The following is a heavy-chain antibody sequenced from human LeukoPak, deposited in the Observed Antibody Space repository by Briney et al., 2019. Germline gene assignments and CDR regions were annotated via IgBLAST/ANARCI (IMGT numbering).Heavy chain of an antibody. V-gene: IGHV3-66*01. CDR3: AREKGYDAFDI. D-gene: IGHD3-22*01. CDR2: IYSGGST. J-gene: IGHJ3*02. Sequence: GGSLRLSCAASGFTVSSNEMSWVRQAPGKGLEWVSVIYSGGSTYYADSVKGRFTISRDNSKNTLYLQMNSLRAEDTAVYYCAREKGYDAFDIWGQGTMVTVSS. CDR1: GFTVSSNE.